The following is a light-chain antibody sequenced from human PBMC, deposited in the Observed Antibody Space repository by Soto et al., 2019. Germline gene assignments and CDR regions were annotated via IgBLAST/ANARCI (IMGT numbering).Light chain of an antibody. Sequence: QSDLTQPASVSGSPGQSITISCTGTSSDVGSYNLVSWYQQHPGKAPKLMIYEVSKRPSGVSNRFSGPKSGNTASLTISGLQAFFVTDSSSSSFSTSTPYVF. CDR2: EVS. J-gene: IGLJ1*01. CDR3: SSFSTSTPYV. V-gene: IGLV2-23*02. CDR1: SSDVGSYNL.